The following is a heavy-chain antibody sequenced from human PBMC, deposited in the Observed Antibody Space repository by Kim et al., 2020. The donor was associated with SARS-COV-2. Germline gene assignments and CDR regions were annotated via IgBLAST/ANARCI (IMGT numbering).Heavy chain of an antibody. CDR2: ISAYNGNT. CDR1: GYTFTSYG. J-gene: IGHJ4*02. D-gene: IGHD3-16*02. V-gene: IGHV1-18*01. Sequence: ASVKVSCKASGYTFTSYGISWVRQAPGQGLEWMGWISAYNGNTNYAQKLQGRVTMTTDTSTSTAYMELRSLRSDDTAVYYCAREIGGRGSYRYPSSCFDYWGQGTLVTVSS. CDR3: AREIGGRGSYRYPSSCFDY.